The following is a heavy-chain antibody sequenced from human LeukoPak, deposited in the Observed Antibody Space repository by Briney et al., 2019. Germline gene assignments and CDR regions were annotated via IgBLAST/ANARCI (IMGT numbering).Heavy chain of an antibody. CDR1: GYTFTSYY. CDR2: INPSGGST. CDR3: AREGIAVAGTV. D-gene: IGHD6-19*01. J-gene: IGHJ4*02. V-gene: IGHV1-46*01. Sequence: ASVKVSCKASGYTFTSYYMHWVRQAPGQGLEWMGIINPSGGSTSCAQKFQGRVTMTRDTSTSTVYMELSSLRSEDTAVYYCAREGIAVAGTVWGQGTLVTVSS.